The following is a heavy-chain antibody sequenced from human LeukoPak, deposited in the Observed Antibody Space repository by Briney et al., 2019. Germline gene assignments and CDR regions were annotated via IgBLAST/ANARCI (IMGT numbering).Heavy chain of an antibody. J-gene: IGHJ4*02. D-gene: IGHD3-3*01. CDR3: AILWSGYYTGGYFDY. Sequence: SETLSLTCTVSGGSISSYHWSWIRQPPGKGLEWIGYIYYSGSTNYNPSLKSRVTISVDASKNQFSLKLSSVTAADTAVYYCAILWSGYYTGGYFDYWGQGTLVTVSS. V-gene: IGHV4-59*08. CDR2: IYYSGST. CDR1: GGSISSYH.